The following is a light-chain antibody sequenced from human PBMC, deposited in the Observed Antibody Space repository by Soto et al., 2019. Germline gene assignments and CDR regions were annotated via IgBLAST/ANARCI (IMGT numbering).Light chain of an antibody. V-gene: IGKV3-15*01. J-gene: IGKJ4*01. CDR3: QQYNDWPRT. CDR2: GAS. Sequence: EVVMTQSQATLSVSPGERATLSCRASQSVRSHLAWYQQKPGQAPSLLIFGASTRATGVPARFSGSESGTEFTLTISSLQSEDVAVYFCQQYNDWPRTFGGGTKVEIK. CDR1: QSVRSH.